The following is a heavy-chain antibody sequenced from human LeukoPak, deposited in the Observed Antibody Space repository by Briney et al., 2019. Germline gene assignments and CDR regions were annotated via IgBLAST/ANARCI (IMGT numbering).Heavy chain of an antibody. J-gene: IGHJ4*02. V-gene: IGHV3-48*04. CDR3: ARDGRDSYFDY. D-gene: IGHD2-21*02. CDR1: GFTFSTYG. CDR2: ISSSGSTI. Sequence: PGGSLRLSCAASGFTFSTYGMNWVRQAPGKGLEWVSYISSSGSTIYYADSVKGRFTISRDNAKNSLYLQMNSLRAEDTAVYYCARDGRDSYFDYWGQGTLVTVSS.